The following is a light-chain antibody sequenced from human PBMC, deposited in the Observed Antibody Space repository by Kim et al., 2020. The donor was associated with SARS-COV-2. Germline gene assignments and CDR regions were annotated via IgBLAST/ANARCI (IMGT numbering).Light chain of an antibody. V-gene: IGKV1-9*01. CDR1: QDITNY. CDR3: QHLETYPLT. Sequence: ASVGDRVTSTCRASQDITNYLAWYQQKPGKAPKLLIFPASTLQRGVPSRFSGSGSGTEFTLTVSSLQPEDFATYYCQHLETYPLTFAGGTKVDIK. CDR2: PAS. J-gene: IGKJ4*01.